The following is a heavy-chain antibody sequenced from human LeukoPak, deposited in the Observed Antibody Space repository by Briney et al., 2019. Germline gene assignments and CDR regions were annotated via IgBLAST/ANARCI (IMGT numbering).Heavy chain of an antibody. D-gene: IGHD3-22*01. CDR3: ARGIRITMIVVVNAFDI. Sequence: GGSLRLSCAASGFTFSSYEMNWVRQAPGKGLEWVSYISSSGSTIYYADSVKGRFTISRDNAKDSLYLQMNSLRAEDTAVYYCARGIRITMIVVVNAFDIWGQGTMVTVSS. CDR2: ISSSGSTI. CDR1: GFTFSSYE. J-gene: IGHJ3*02. V-gene: IGHV3-48*03.